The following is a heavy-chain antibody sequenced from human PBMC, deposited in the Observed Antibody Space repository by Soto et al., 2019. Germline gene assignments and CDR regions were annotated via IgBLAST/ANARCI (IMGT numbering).Heavy chain of an antibody. CDR3: LRGNSGYGNFDY. J-gene: IGHJ4*02. D-gene: IGHD5-12*01. V-gene: IGHV3-74*01. CDR1: GFTFSSYW. CDR2: IKGDGSET. Sequence: LRRACAASGFTFSSYWMHWVRQAPGKGLVWVSRIKGDGSETNYADSVKGRFTISRDNAKNTLYLQLNSLRAEDTAVYYCLRGNSGYGNFDYWGQGTRVTVSS.